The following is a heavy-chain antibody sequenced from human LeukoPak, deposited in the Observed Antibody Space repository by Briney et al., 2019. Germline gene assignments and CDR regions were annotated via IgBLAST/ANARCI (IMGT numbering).Heavy chain of an antibody. J-gene: IGHJ4*02. Sequence: PSETLSLTCTVSGGSISSYYWSWIRQPPGKGLEWIGYIYYSGSTNYNPSLKSRVTISVDTSKNQFSLKLSSVTAADTAVYYCAKDRGYYDTSGYLIWGQGTLVTVSS. D-gene: IGHD3-22*01. V-gene: IGHV4-59*01. CDR1: GGSISSYY. CDR3: AKDRGYYDTSGYLI. CDR2: IYYSGST.